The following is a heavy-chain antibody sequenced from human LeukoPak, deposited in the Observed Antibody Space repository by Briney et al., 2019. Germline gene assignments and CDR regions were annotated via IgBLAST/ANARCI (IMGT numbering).Heavy chain of an antibody. CDR3: ARNRYCSSTSCPNWFDP. CDR1: GFTFSSYE. Sequence: GGSLRLSCAASGFTFSSYEMNGVREAPGKGLERVSYISSRGSTIYYADSVKGRFTISRDNAKNSLSLKMNSQRAEYTAVYYCARNRYCSSTSCPNWFDPWGQGTLVTVSS. J-gene: IGHJ5*02. CDR2: ISSRGSTI. V-gene: IGHV3-48*03. D-gene: IGHD2-2*01.